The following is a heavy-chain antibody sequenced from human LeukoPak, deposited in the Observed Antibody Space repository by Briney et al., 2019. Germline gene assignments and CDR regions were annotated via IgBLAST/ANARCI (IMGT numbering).Heavy chain of an antibody. D-gene: IGHD6-19*01. J-gene: IGHJ4*02. Sequence: GGSLRLSCAASGFTFSGSAMHWVRQASGKGLEWVGRIRSKANSYATAYAASVKGRFTISRDDSKNTAYLQMNSLKTEDTSVYYCTRIAVAGTLDYWGQGTLVTVSS. CDR1: GFTFSGSA. V-gene: IGHV3-73*01. CDR3: TRIAVAGTLDY. CDR2: IRSKANSYAT.